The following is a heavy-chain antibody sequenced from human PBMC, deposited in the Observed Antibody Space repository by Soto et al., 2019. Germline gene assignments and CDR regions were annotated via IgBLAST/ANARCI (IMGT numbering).Heavy chain of an antibody. CDR3: ARGDIIVVPAAAGHYYFMDV. CDR1: GYTFTNYY. D-gene: IGHD2-2*01. V-gene: IGHV1-46*03. CDR2: INPNVGST. Sequence: QVQLVQSGAEVKKPGASVKVSCKASGYTFTNYYLHWVRQAPGQGLEWMGIINPNVGSTNYAQKFQGRVTMTRDTSTSTVYMELSSLRSEDTAVFYCARGDIIVVPAAAGHYYFMDVWGKGTTVTVSS. J-gene: IGHJ6*03.